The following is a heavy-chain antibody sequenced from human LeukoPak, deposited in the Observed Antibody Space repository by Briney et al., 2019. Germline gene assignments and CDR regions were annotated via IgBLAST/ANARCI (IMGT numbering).Heavy chain of an antibody. CDR1: GGSISSYY. Sequence: PSETLSLTCTVSGGSISSYYWSWIRQPPGKGLEWIGYIYYPGSINYNPSLKGRVTMAVATSRDQFSLKLRSVTAADTAVYYCARAVVDVTVNWFDSWGQGTLVTVSS. CDR3: ARAVVDVTVNWFDS. D-gene: IGHD2-15*01. V-gene: IGHV4-59*01. J-gene: IGHJ5*01. CDR2: IYYPGSI.